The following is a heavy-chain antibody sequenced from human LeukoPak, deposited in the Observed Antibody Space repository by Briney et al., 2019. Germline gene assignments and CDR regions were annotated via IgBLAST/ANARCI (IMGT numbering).Heavy chain of an antibody. Sequence: ASVKVSFKGSGYSLTETSIHWVRQAPGQWLEWMGGFEPEDGEPIFAQRFQGRFSITEATYTDTACMALSSLTLKAAAVYYCSTAGKWGHLDFWGQGTLDRVS. CDR1: GYSLTETS. J-gene: IGHJ4*02. D-gene: IGHD1-26*01. CDR2: FEPEDGEP. V-gene: IGHV1-24*01. CDR3: STAGKWGHLDF.